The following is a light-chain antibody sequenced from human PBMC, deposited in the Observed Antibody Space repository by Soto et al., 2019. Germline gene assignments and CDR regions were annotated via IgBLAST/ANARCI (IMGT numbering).Light chain of an antibody. V-gene: IGLV2-8*01. CDR3: SSSAGTNNLV. J-gene: IGLJ1*01. Sequence: QSALTQPPSASRSPGQSVTISCTGTSSDVGGYNFVSWYQQHPGKAPRVLIYEVSERPSGVPDRFSGSKSGNTASLTVSGLQAEDEADYYCSSSAGTNNLVFGTGTKLTVL. CDR2: EVS. CDR1: SSDVGGYNF.